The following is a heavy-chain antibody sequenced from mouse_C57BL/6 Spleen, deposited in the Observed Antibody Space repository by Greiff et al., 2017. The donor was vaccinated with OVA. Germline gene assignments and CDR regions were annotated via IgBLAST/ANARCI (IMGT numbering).Heavy chain of an antibody. CDR1: GYTFTSYW. D-gene: IGHD1-1*01. Sequence: QVQLQQPGAELVKPGASVKLSCKASGYTFTSYWMHWVKQRPGQGLEWIGMIHPNSGSTNYNEKFKSKATLTVDKSSSTAYMQLSSLTSEDSAVYYCARSATVVTPCDYWGQGTTLTVSS. CDR2: IHPNSGST. V-gene: IGHV1-64*01. CDR3: ARSATVVTPCDY. J-gene: IGHJ2*01.